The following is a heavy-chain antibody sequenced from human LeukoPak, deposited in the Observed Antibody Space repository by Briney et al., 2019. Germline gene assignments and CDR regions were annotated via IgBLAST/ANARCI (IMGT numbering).Heavy chain of an antibody. D-gene: IGHD3-22*01. CDR1: GFTFSSYG. Sequence: GGSLRLSCAASGFTFSSYGMHWVRQAPGKGLEWVAFIRYDGSNKYYADSVKGRFTISRDNSKNTLYLQMNSLRVEDTAVYYCAKVDYYDSSGPDYWGQGTLVTVSS. CDR2: IRYDGSNK. V-gene: IGHV3-30*02. CDR3: AKVDYYDSSGPDY. J-gene: IGHJ4*02.